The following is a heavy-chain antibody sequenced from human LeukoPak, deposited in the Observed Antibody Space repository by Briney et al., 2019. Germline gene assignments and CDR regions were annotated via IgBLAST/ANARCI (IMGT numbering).Heavy chain of an antibody. CDR3: AKDPTRRLWGVDY. Sequence: GGSLRLSCAASGFTFDDYAMHWVRQAPGKGLEWVSGISWNSGSIGYADSVKGRFTISRDNAKNSLYLQMNSLRAEDTALYYCAKDPTRRLWGVDYWGQGTLVTVSS. CDR2: ISWNSGSI. CDR1: GFTFDDYA. D-gene: IGHD4/OR15-4a*01. J-gene: IGHJ4*02. V-gene: IGHV3-9*01.